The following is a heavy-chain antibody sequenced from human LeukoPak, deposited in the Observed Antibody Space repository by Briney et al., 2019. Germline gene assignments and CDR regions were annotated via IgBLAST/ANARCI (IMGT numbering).Heavy chain of an antibody. V-gene: IGHV3-23*01. Sequence: GGSLRLSCAASGFTFSVAAMTWVRQAPGEGLEWVSLIGASGESTYYADSVKGRFTISRDNSKNTLSLQMNSLRVEDTAMYFCAKDIQLSTWGLGTMVTVSS. D-gene: IGHD5-24*01. J-gene: IGHJ3*01. CDR2: IGASGEST. CDR1: GFTFSVAA. CDR3: AKDIQLST.